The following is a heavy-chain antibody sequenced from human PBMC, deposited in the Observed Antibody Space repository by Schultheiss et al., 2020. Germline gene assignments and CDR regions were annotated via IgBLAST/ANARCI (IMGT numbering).Heavy chain of an antibody. CDR1: GGSFSGYY. CDR2: INHSGST. J-gene: IGHJ4*02. Sequence: SETLSLTCAVYGGSFSGYYWSWIRQPPGKGLEWIGEINHSGSTYYNPSLKSRVTISVDTSKNQFSLKLSSVTAADTAVYYCARGDSSSWHYFDYWGQGTLVTVSS. D-gene: IGHD6-13*01. V-gene: IGHV4-34*01. CDR3: ARGDSSSWHYFDY.